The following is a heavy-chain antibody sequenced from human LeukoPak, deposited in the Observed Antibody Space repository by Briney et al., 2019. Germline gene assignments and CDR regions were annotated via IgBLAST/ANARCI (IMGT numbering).Heavy chain of an antibody. CDR2: ISGSGGST. V-gene: IGHV3-23*01. CDR1: GFSFSRYE. CDR3: AKDEGDYDILTGYYRRYYFDY. Sequence: GGSLRLSCTASGFSFSRYEMNWVRQAPGKGLEWVSAISGSGGSTYYADSVKGRFTISRDNSKNTLYLQMNSLRAEDTAVYYCAKDEGDYDILTGYYRRYYFDYWGQGTLVTVSS. D-gene: IGHD3-9*01. J-gene: IGHJ4*02.